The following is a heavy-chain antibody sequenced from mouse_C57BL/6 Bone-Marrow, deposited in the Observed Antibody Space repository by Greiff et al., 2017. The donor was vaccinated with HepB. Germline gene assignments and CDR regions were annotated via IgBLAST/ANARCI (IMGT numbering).Heavy chain of an antibody. CDR2: IWRGGST. V-gene: IGHV2-5*01. CDR3: AKITTVVAENAMDY. Sequence: QVHVKQSGPGLVQPSQSLSITCTVSGFSLTSYGVHWVRQSPGKGLEWLGVIWRGGSTDYNAAFMSRLSITKDNSKSQVFFKMNSLQADDTAIYYCAKITTVVAENAMDYWGQGTSVTVSS. D-gene: IGHD1-1*01. J-gene: IGHJ4*01. CDR1: GFSLTSYG.